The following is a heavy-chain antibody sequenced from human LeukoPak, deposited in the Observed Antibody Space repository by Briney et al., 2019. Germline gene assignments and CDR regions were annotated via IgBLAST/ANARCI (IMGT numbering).Heavy chain of an antibody. CDR2: ISGSGGST. J-gene: IGHJ1*01. V-gene: IGHV3-23*01. D-gene: IGHD3-22*01. CDR1: GFTFSSYA. Sequence: PGGSLRLPCAASGFTFSSYAMSWVRQAPGKGLEWVSAISGSGGSTYYADSVKGRFTISRDNSKNTLYLQMKSLRAEDTAMYYCARVDFYDRSGYLHWGQGTLVIV. CDR3: ARVDFYDRSGYLH.